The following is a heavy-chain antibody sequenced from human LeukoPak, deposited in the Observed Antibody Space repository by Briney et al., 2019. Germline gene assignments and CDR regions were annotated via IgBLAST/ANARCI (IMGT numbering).Heavy chain of an antibody. J-gene: IGHJ4*02. CDR2: INHSGST. Sequence: KPSETLTLTCAACGLSFSGYYWSWIRQPPGKGLEWVGEINHSGSTNYTQSLKSRDTISIDTSNNKIALNLSSMTAADTAVYYGAIGSRRYYRSGSYYGCWGQGSLVTLSS. V-gene: IGHV4-34*01. D-gene: IGHD3-10*01. CDR1: GLSFSGYY. CDR3: AIGSRRYYRSGSYYGC.